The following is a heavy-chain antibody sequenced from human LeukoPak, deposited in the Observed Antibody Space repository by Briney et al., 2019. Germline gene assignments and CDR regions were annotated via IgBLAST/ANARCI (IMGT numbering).Heavy chain of an antibody. CDR2: ISWNSGSI. CDR3: AKDYSSSGLGYFDY. CDR1: GFTFDDYA. J-gene: IGHJ4*02. Sequence: GGSLRLSCAASGFTFDDYAIHWVRQAPGKGLEWVSAISWNSGSIAYADSVKGRFTISRDNAKNSLYLQMNSLRAEDMALYYCAKDYSSSGLGYFDYWGQGILVTVSS. V-gene: IGHV3-9*03. D-gene: IGHD6-6*01.